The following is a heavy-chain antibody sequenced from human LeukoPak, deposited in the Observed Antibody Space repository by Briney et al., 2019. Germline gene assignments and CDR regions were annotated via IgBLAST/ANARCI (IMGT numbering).Heavy chain of an antibody. CDR2: ISYDGSNK. Sequence: GGSLRLSCAASGFTFSSYAMHWARQAPGKGLEWVAVISYDGSNKYYADSVKGRFTISRDNSKNTLYLQMNSLRAEDTAVYYCAKPDQVYYDFWPGYYMDVWGKGTTVTVSS. CDR3: AKPDQVYYDFWPGYYMDV. V-gene: IGHV3-30-3*02. CDR1: GFTFSSYA. J-gene: IGHJ6*03. D-gene: IGHD3-3*01.